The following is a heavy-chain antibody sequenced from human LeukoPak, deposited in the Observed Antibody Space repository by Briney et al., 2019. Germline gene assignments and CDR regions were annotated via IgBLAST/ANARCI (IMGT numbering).Heavy chain of an antibody. Sequence: ASVKVSCKASGGTFSSYAISWVRQAPGQGLEWMGRIIPILGIANYAQKFQGRVTITADKSTSTAYMELSSLRSEDTAVYYCARDKGYSSGWYGSRYFDLWVRGTLVTVSS. CDR1: GGTFSSYA. CDR2: IIPILGIA. D-gene: IGHD6-19*01. V-gene: IGHV1-69*04. J-gene: IGHJ2*01. CDR3: ARDKGYSSGWYGSRYFDL.